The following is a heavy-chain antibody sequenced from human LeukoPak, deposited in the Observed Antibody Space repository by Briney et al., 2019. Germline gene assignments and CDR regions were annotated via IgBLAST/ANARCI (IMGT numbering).Heavy chain of an antibody. CDR3: ARAIRGHTHGPFDY. CDR1: GGSISSYY. Sequence: SETLSLTCTVSGGSISSYYWSWIRQPPGKGLEWIGYVSYTGGTNYNPSLKSRVAMSVDTSKNQFSLKLSSVTAADTAVYYCARAIRGHTHGPFDYWGQGALVAVSS. J-gene: IGHJ4*02. CDR2: VSYTGGT. D-gene: IGHD5-18*01. V-gene: IGHV4-59*01.